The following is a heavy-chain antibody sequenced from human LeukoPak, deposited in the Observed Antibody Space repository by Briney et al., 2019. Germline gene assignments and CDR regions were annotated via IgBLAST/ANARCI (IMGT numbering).Heavy chain of an antibody. CDR3: ARDIVNYYDSSGNEENWFDP. Sequence: GGSLRLSCAASGFIFSSYWIHWVRQAPGKGLVWVSRINSDGSSTSYADSVKGRFTISRDNAKNTLYLQMNSLRAEDTAVYYCARDIVNYYDSSGNEENWFDPWGQGTLVTVSS. V-gene: IGHV3-74*01. CDR1: GFIFSSYW. CDR2: INSDGSST. J-gene: IGHJ5*02. D-gene: IGHD3-22*01.